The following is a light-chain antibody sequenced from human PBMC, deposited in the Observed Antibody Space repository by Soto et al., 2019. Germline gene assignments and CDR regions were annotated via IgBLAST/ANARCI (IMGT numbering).Light chain of an antibody. Sequence: EIVLTPSPGTLSLSPGERATLSCRASQSLSSSYLAWYQQKPGQAPRLLMYGASNRATGITDRFSGSGSGKDITLTSSGLEHEDFVVYHCQQYSNSPPTFGGGTKVEIK. CDR1: QSLSSSY. V-gene: IGKV3-20*01. CDR2: GAS. J-gene: IGKJ4*01. CDR3: QQYSNSPPT.